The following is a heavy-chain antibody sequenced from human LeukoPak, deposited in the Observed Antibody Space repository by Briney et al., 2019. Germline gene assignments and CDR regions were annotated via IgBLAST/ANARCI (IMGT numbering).Heavy chain of an antibody. CDR3: ARGGGLDV. J-gene: IGHJ6*02. V-gene: IGHV3-33*05. Sequence: QPGGSLRLSCTMFGLTFNNYGVHWVRQAPGKGLEWVAGISDDGSHKYYGDSVKGRLTISRDNAKNSLYLQMSNLRAEDSAVYFCARGGGLDVWGQGATVTVSS. D-gene: IGHD3-16*01. CDR1: GLTFNNYG. CDR2: ISDDGSHK.